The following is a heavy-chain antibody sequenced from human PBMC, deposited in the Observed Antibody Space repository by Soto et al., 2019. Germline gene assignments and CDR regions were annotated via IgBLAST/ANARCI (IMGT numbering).Heavy chain of an antibody. CDR2: IWYDGSKK. Sequence: QVQLVESGGGVVQPGRSLRLSCAASGFTFSTYGIHWVRQAPGKGLEWLAVIWYDGSKKYYADSVQGRITISRDNSKNTGYLQMDNLGAEVTAVYYCVKDRCRGDCYSTPYFDNWGQGTLVTVSS. J-gene: IGHJ4*02. CDR1: GFTFSTYG. D-gene: IGHD2-21*02. CDR3: VKDRCRGDCYSTPYFDN. V-gene: IGHV3-33*06.